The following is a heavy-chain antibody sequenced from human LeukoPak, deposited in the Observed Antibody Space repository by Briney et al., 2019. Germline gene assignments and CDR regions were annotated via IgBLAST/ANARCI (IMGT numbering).Heavy chain of an antibody. J-gene: IGHJ4*02. CDR3: AHLADFWSGYFYFDY. CDR2: IYWNDDK. V-gene: IGHV2-5*01. Sequence: SGPTLVNPTQTLTLTCTFSGFSLSTSGVGVGWIRQPPGKALEWLALIYWNDDKRYSPSLKGRLSIPKDTSKNQVVLTMTNMDPVDTATYYCAHLADFWSGYFYFDYWGQGTLVTVSS. CDR1: GFSLSTSGVG. D-gene: IGHD3-3*01.